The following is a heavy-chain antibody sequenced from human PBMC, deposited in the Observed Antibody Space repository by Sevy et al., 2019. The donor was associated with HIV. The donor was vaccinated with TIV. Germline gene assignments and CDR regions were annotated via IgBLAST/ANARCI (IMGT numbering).Heavy chain of an antibody. Sequence: SETLSLTCAVYGGSFSGYYWNWIRQPPGKGLEWIGEINHSGSTNYNPALKSRVTISVDTSKNQFSLRLSSVTAADTAVYYCARAPPIVVVPAAPSWFDPWGQGTLVTVS. V-gene: IGHV4-34*01. CDR1: GGSFSGYY. J-gene: IGHJ5*02. CDR3: ARAPPIVVVPAAPSWFDP. CDR2: INHSGST. D-gene: IGHD2-2*01.